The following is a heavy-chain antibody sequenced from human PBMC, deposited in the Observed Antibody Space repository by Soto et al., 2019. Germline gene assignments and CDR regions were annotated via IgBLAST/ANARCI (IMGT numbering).Heavy chain of an antibody. J-gene: IGHJ4*02. CDR3: ASGGGSFDY. CDR1: GGSFSGYY. D-gene: IGHD2-15*01. CDR2: INHSGST. Sequence: QVQLQQWGAGLLKPSETLSPTCAVYGGSFSGYYWSWIRQPPGKGLEWIGEINHSGSTNYNPSLKSRVTISVDTSKNQFSLKLSSVTAADTAVYYCASGGGSFDYWGQGTLVTVSS. V-gene: IGHV4-34*01.